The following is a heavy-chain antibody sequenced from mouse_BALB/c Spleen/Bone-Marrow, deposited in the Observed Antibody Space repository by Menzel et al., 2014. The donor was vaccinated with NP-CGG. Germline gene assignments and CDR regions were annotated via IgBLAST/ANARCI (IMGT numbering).Heavy chain of an antibody. CDR3: ARGAPYYFDY. CDR2: IYPGDGST. J-gene: IGHJ2*01. V-gene: IGHV1S56*01. Sequence: VQLQESGPELVKPGASVKMSRKASGYTFTSYFIHWVKQRPGQGLEWIGWIYPGDGSTNYNEKFKGKTTLTADKSSSTAYMLLSSLTSEDSAIYFCARGAPYYFDYWGQGTTLTVSS. D-gene: IGHD3-1*01. CDR1: GYTFTSYF.